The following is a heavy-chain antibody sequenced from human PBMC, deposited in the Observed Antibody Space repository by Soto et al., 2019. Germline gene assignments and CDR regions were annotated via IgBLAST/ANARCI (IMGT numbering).Heavy chain of an antibody. V-gene: IGHV3-7*01. J-gene: IGHJ4*02. Sequence: DVQLVESGGGLVQPGRSLRLSCAASGFTFRDYWMSWVRQAPGKGLEWVANIKPDGSENYYADSVKGRFTISRDNAENSLYLQMNSLRVEDTAIYYCATSYSHARNSWGQGTQVTVSS. CDR1: GFTFRDYW. D-gene: IGHD6-13*01. CDR2: IKPDGSEN. CDR3: ATSYSHARNS.